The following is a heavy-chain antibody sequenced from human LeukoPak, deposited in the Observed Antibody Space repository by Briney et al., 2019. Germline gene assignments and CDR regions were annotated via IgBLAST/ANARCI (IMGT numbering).Heavy chain of an antibody. V-gene: IGHV3-7*03. CDR3: ARAGIYYDSSGKLLDY. Sequence: GGSLRLSCAASGFTFSSYWMSWVRQAPGKGLEWVANIKQDGSEKYYVDSVKGRFTISRDNAKNSLYLQMNSLRAEDTAVYYRARAGIYYDSSGKLLDYWGQGTLVTVSS. J-gene: IGHJ4*02. CDR2: IKQDGSEK. CDR1: GFTFSSYW. D-gene: IGHD3-22*01.